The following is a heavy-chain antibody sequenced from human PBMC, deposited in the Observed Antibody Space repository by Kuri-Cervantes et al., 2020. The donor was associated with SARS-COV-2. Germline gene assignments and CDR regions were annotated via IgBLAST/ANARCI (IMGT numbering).Heavy chain of an antibody. Sequence: SETLSLTCEVSGGSISSGGYSWAWIRQPPGKGLEWIGYIYQSGGTYYNPSLKSRVIISVDRPKNQFSLKLESVTAADTAVYYCGRGGDYDYSSGYSQYVQHWGQGTQVTVSS. V-gene: IGHV4-30-2*01. D-gene: IGHD3-3*01. J-gene: IGHJ1*01. CDR3: GRGGDYDYSSGYSQYVQH. CDR1: GGSISSGGYS. CDR2: IYQSGGT.